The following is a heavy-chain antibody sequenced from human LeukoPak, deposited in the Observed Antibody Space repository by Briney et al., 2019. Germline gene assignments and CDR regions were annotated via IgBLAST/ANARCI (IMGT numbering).Heavy chain of an antibody. CDR3: ARARSSGWSTLFDY. J-gene: IGHJ4*02. CDR1: GYTFTSYY. D-gene: IGHD6-19*01. Sequence: ASVKVSSKASGYTFTSYYMHWVRQSPVQGLECMGIINPSGGSTSYAQKLQGRVTITRDTSTSTVYMELSSLRSEDTAVYYCARARSSGWSTLFDYWGQGTLVTVSS. CDR2: INPSGGST. V-gene: IGHV1-46*04.